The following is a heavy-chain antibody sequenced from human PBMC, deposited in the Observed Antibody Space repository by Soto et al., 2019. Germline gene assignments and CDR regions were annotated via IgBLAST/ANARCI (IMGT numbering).Heavy chain of an antibody. D-gene: IGHD4-17*01. V-gene: IGHV4-31*03. CDR2: IYYSGST. CDR3: ARERGLRWPFAY. J-gene: IGHJ4*02. CDR1: GGSISSGGYY. Sequence: PSETLSLTCTVSGGSISSGGYYWSWIRQHPGKGLEWIGYIYYSGSTYYNPSLKSRVTISVDTSKNQFSLKLSSVTAADTAVYYCARERGLRWPFAYWGQGALVTVSS.